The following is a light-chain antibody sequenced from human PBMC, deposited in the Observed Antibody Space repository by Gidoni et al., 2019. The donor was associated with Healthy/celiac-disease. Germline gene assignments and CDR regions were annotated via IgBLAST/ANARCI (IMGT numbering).Light chain of an antibody. J-gene: IGKJ1*01. Sequence: DIQMTQSPSSLSASVGDRVTITCRASQSISIYLNWYQQKPGKAPKLLIYAASSLQSGVTSRFSGSGAGTDFTLTISSLQPEDFATYYCQQSYSTLRWTFGQGTKVEIK. CDR3: QQSYSTLRWT. CDR2: AAS. CDR1: QSISIY. V-gene: IGKV1-39*01.